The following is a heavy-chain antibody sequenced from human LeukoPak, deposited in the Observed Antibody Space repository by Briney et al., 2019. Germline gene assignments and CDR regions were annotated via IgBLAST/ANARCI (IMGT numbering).Heavy chain of an antibody. D-gene: IGHD5-12*01. CDR3: ASFNREYSGHDSGMRY. V-gene: IGHV1-69*05. J-gene: IGHJ4*02. CDR2: IIPIFGTA. Sequence: ASVKVSCKASGGTFSSYAISWVRQAPGQGLEWMGGIIPIFGTANYAQKFQGRVTITTDESTGTAYMELSSLRSEDTAVYYCASFNREYSGHDSGMRYWGQGTLVTVSS. CDR1: GGTFSSYA.